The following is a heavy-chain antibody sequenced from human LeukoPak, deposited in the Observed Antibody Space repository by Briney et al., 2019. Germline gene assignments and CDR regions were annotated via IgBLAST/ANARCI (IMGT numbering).Heavy chain of an antibody. J-gene: IGHJ5*02. D-gene: IGHD3-22*01. V-gene: IGHV1-8*01. Sequence: GASVKVSCKASGYTFTNYEVNWVRQATGHGLEWMGRMNPNSGFTGYAQKFRGRVTMTRDTSINTAYVELSSLRSEDTAVYYCARGGIGSSGSLRTLDLWGQGTLVTVSS. CDR3: ARGGIGSSGSLRTLDL. CDR1: GYTFTNYE. CDR2: MNPNSGFT.